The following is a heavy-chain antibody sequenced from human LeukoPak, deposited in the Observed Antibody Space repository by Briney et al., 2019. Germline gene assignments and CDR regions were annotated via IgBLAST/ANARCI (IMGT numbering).Heavy chain of an antibody. J-gene: IGHJ4*02. CDR3: ARDGPWKSDY. CDR2: INHSGST. Sequence: SETLSLACAVYVGSFSGHYWSWIRQPPGKGLEWIGEINHSGSTNYNPSLKSRATISVDTSKNQFSLKLTSVTAADTAVYYCARDGPWKSDYWGQGTLVTVSS. D-gene: IGHD1-1*01. CDR1: VGSFSGHY. V-gene: IGHV4-34*01.